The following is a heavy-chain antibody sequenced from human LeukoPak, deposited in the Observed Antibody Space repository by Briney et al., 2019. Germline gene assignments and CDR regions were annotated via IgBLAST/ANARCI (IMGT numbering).Heavy chain of an antibody. CDR1: GGSFSGYY. CDR2: INHSGST. D-gene: IGHD3-22*01. V-gene: IGHV4-34*01. CDR3: ARRTPLTMIVATLIDY. Sequence: SETLSLTCAVYGGSFSGYYWSWIRQPPGQGLEWVGEINHSGSTNYNPSLKSRVTISVDTSKNQFSLKLSSVTAADTAVYYCARRTPLTMIVATLIDYWGQGTLVTVSS. J-gene: IGHJ4*02.